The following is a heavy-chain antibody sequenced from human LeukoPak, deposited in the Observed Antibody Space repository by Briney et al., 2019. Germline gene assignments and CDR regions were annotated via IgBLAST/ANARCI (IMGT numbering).Heavy chain of an antibody. CDR3: ARDSSTWRGFDC. J-gene: IGHJ4*02. V-gene: IGHV4-4*07. Sequence: NPSETLSLTCSVSGGSITGYYWSWIRQPAGKGLEWIGRIYTSGSTNYNPSLKSRVTMSVDTSKNQFSLNLSSVTAADTAVYYCARDSSTWRGFDCWGQGTLVTVSS. CDR2: IYTSGST. D-gene: IGHD6-13*01. CDR1: GGSITGYY.